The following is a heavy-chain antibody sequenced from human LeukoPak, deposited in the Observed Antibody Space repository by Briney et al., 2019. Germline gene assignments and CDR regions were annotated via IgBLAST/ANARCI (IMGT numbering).Heavy chain of an antibody. CDR1: GGSISSYY. Sequence: SETLSLTCTVSGGSISSYYWGWIRQPPGKGLEWIGSIYYSGSTYYNPSLKSRVTISVDTSKNQFSLKLSSVTAADTAVYYCARHVGFYYYMDVWGKGTTVTVSS. V-gene: IGHV4-39*01. J-gene: IGHJ6*03. CDR2: IYYSGST. CDR3: ARHVGFYYYMDV.